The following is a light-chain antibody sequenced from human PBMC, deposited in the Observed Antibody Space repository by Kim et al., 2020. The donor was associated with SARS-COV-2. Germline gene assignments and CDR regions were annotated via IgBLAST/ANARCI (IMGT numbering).Light chain of an antibody. CDR3: AAWDDSLSGWV. CDR2: RNN. Sequence: GQGVPSSCSGSSSNIGSNYVYWYQQLPGTAPKLLIYRNNQRPSGVPDRFSGSKSGTSASLAISGLRSEDEADYYCAAWDDSLSGWVFGGGTKLTVL. CDR1: SSNIGSNY. V-gene: IGLV1-47*01. J-gene: IGLJ3*02.